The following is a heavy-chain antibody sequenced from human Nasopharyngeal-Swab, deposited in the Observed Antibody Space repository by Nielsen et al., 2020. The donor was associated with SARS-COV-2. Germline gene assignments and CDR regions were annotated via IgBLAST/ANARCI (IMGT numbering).Heavy chain of an antibody. V-gene: IGHV1-18*01. D-gene: IGHD2-15*01. CDR3: ARGRDPGY. CDR2: ISAYGNT. Sequence: WVRQAPGQRPEWMGWISAYGNTNYAQQLQGRVTLTTDTSTSTAYMDLMSLRSDDTAVYYCARGRDPGYWGQGTLVTVSS. J-gene: IGHJ4*02.